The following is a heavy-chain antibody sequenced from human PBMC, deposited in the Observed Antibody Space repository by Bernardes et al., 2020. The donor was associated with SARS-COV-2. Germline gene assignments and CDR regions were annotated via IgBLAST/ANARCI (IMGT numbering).Heavy chain of an antibody. CDR1: GFTFRSYS. Sequence: VGSLILSCAASGFTFRSYSMNWVRQAPGQGLEWVSSISSSSSYIYYADSVKGRFTISRDNAKNSLYLQMNSLRAEDTAVYYCASNPAAAGTFYYYYGMDVWGQGTTVTVSS. CDR3: ASNPAAAGTFYYYYGMDV. CDR2: ISSSSSYI. D-gene: IGHD6-13*01. V-gene: IGHV3-21*01. J-gene: IGHJ6*02.